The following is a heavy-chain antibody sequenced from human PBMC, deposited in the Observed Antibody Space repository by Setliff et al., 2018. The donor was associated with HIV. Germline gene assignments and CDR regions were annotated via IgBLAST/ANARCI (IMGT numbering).Heavy chain of an antibody. CDR3: AKGPRGLGLRYYFDY. J-gene: IGHJ4*02. D-gene: IGHD3-10*01. Sequence: ASVKVSCKTFGFPFTDYFIHWMRQAPGQGLEWLGWVNPASGGSNYAQNFRGKVTMTRDTSISTAYMQVTRMTSDDTAVYYCAKGPRGLGLRYYFDYWAQGSQVTVSS. V-gene: IGHV1-2*02. CDR2: VNPASGGS. CDR1: GFPFTDYF.